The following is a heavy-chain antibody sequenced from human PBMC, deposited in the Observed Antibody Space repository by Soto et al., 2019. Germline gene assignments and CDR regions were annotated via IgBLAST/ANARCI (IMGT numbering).Heavy chain of an antibody. Sequence: PGGSLRLSCAASGFTFSSYAMSWVRQAPGKGLEWVSAISGSGGSTYYADSVKGRFTISRDNSKNTLYLQMNSLRAEDTAVYYCAKLDIVVVPAAFDGFGYWGQGTLVTVSS. V-gene: IGHV3-23*01. D-gene: IGHD2-2*03. J-gene: IGHJ4*02. CDR3: AKLDIVVVPAAFDGFGY. CDR2: ISGSGGST. CDR1: GFTFSSYA.